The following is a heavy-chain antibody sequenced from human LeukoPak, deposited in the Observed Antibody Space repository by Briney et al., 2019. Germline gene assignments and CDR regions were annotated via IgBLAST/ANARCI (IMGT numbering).Heavy chain of an antibody. CDR1: GFTFSSYW. Sequence: GGSLRLSCAASGFTFSSYWMNWARQAPGKGLEWVASINHNGNVNYYVDSVKGRFTISRDNAKNSLYLQMNSLRAEDTAVFYCARDQYDTWSRRGNFDSWGQGTLVIVSS. J-gene: IGHJ4*02. D-gene: IGHD3-3*01. CDR2: INHNGNVN. V-gene: IGHV3-7*03. CDR3: ARDQYDTWSRRGNFDS.